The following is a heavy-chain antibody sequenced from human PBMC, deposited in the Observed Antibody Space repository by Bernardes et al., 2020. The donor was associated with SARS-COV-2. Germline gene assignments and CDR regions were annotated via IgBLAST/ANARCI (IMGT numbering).Heavy chain of an antibody. CDR2: IKQDGSEK. CDR3: ARDSLMTTPGNYYYYGMDV. D-gene: IGHD4-4*01. V-gene: IGHV3-7*01. J-gene: IGHJ6*02. CDR1: GFTFSSYW. Sequence: GGTLRLSCAASGFTFSSYWMSWVRQAPGKGLEWVANIKQDGSEKYYVDSVKGRFTISRDNAKNSLYLQMNSLRAEDTAVYYCARDSLMTTPGNYYYYGMDVWGQGTTVTVSS.